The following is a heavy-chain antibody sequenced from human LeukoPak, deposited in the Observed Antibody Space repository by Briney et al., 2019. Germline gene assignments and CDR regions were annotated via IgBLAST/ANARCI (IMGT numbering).Heavy chain of an antibody. Sequence: GESLKISCKGSRYSFTRYWIAWVRQMPGKGLEWMGIIYPGDSDTRYSPSFQGQVTLAVDRSISTAYLQWTSLRASDTATYYCARHGLAVTGTLGGLDYWGQGTLVTVSS. CDR2: IYPGDSDT. V-gene: IGHV5-51*01. CDR3: ARHGLAVTGTLGGLDY. CDR1: RYSFTRYW. J-gene: IGHJ4*02. D-gene: IGHD6-19*01.